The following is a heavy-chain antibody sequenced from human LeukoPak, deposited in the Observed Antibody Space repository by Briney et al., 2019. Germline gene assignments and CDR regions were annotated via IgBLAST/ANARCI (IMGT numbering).Heavy chain of an antibody. V-gene: IGHV4-34*01. CDR2: INHSGST. Sequence: SETLSLTCAVYGGSFSGYYWSWVRQPPGKGLEWVGEINHSGSTNYNPSLKSRVTISVDTSKNQFSLKLSSVTAADTAVYYCARKTGSYEDCSGGSCYYRWFDPWGQGTLVTVSS. CDR3: ARKTGSYEDCSGGSCYYRWFDP. J-gene: IGHJ5*02. CDR1: GGSFSGYY. D-gene: IGHD2-15*01.